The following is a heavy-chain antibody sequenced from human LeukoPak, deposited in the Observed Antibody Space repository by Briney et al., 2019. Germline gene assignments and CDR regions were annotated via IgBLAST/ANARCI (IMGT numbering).Heavy chain of an antibody. J-gene: IGHJ4*02. V-gene: IGHV4-59*08. Sequence: PSETLSLTCTVSGGSVSSYFWTWMRQSPGKGLEWIGYIYYSGSTNYNPSLKSRVTISLDMSKNQFSLKLNSVTAADTAMYYCASSYFYDGPRYFDYWGLGTLVTVSS. CDR3: ASSYFYDGPRYFDY. CDR1: GGSVSSYF. CDR2: IYYSGST. D-gene: IGHD3-22*01.